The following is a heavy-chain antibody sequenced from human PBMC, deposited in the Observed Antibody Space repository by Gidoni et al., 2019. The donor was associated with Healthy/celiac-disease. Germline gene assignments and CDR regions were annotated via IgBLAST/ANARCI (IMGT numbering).Heavy chain of an antibody. CDR3: AGAAAGPMFDY. J-gene: IGHJ4*02. Sequence: VQLPHWGARLLKPSETLSLTCAVYGGSFSGYCWSWIRQPPGKGLEWIGEINHSGSTNYNPSLKSRVTISVDTSKNQFSLKLSSGTAADTAVYYWAGAAAGPMFDYWGQGTLVTVSS. V-gene: IGHV4-34*01. CDR1: GGSFSGYC. D-gene: IGHD6-13*01. CDR2: INHSGST.